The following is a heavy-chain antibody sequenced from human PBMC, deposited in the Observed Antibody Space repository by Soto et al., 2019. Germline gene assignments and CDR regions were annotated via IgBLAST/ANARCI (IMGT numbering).Heavy chain of an antibody. CDR3: ARPYDILTGYYFYDY. J-gene: IGHJ4*02. CDR1: GYSFTSYW. CDR2: IDPSDSYT. Sequence: PGESLKISCKGSGYSFTSYWISWVRQMPGKGLEWMGRIDPSDSYTNYSPSFQGHVTISADKSISTAYLQWSSLKASDTAMYYCARPYDILTGYYFYDYWGQGTLVTVSS. D-gene: IGHD3-9*01. V-gene: IGHV5-10-1*01.